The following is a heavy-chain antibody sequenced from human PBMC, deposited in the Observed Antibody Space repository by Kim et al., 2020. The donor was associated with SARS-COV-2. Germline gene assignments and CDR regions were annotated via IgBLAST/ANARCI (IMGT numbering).Heavy chain of an antibody. CDR2: INPNSGGT. CDR1: GYTFTGYY. J-gene: IGHJ4*02. D-gene: IGHD1-7*01. V-gene: IGHV1-2*06. Sequence: ASVKVSCKASGYTFTGYYMHWVRQAPGQGLEWMGRINPNSGGTNYAQKFQGRVTMTRDTSISTAYMELSRLRSDDTAVYYCARETGTTSQFDYWGQGTLVTVSS. CDR3: ARETGTTSQFDY.